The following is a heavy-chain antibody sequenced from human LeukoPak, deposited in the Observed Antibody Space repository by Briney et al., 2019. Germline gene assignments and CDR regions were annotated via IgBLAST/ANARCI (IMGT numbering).Heavy chain of an antibody. D-gene: IGHD5-12*01. CDR2: ISAYNGNT. V-gene: IGHV1-18*01. CDR1: GYTSTSYG. Sequence: ASVKVSCKASGYTSTSYGISWVRQAPGQGLEWMGWISAYNGNTNYAQKLQGRVTMTTDTSTSTAYMELRSLRSDDTAVYYCARDGDIVATDPDDAFDIWGQGTMVTVSS. J-gene: IGHJ3*02. CDR3: ARDGDIVATDPDDAFDI.